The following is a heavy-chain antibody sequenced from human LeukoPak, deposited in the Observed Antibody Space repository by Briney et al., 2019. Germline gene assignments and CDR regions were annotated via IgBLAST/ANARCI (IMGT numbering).Heavy chain of an antibody. Sequence: GASVKVSCKASGYILTGYYMHWVRQAPGQGLEWMGWINPNSGGTNYAQKFQGRVTMTRDTSISTAYMELSRLRSDDTAVYYCARGKVATIVYWGQGTLVTVSS. J-gene: IGHJ4*02. CDR3: ARGKVATIVY. CDR2: INPNSGGT. CDR1: GYILTGYY. V-gene: IGHV1-2*02. D-gene: IGHD5-12*01.